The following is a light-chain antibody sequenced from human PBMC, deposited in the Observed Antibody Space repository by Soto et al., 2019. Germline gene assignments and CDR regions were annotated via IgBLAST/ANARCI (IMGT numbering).Light chain of an antibody. Sequence: EIVLTQSPATLSLSPGERATLFCRASQTISNYLAWYQQKTGQAPRLLIYDASNRAAGIPARFSGSGSGTDFILTISSLEPEDLAVYYCQQRTNSPLTFGGGTKVEIK. J-gene: IGKJ4*01. CDR2: DAS. CDR1: QTISNY. CDR3: QQRTNSPLT. V-gene: IGKV3-11*01.